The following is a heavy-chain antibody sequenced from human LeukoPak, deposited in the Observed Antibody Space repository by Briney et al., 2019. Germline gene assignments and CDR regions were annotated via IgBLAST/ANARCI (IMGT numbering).Heavy chain of an antibody. CDR3: AKGRPYYYDSSGYYNYFDY. CDR2: ISGSGGST. V-gene: IGHV3-23*01. J-gene: IGHJ4*02. Sequence: PGGSLRLSCAASGFTFSSYAMSWVRQALGKGLEWVSAISGSGGSTYYADSAKGRFTISRDNSKNTLYLQMNSLRAEDTAVYYCAKGRPYYYDSSGYYNYFDYWGQGTLVTVSS. D-gene: IGHD3-22*01. CDR1: GFTFSSYA.